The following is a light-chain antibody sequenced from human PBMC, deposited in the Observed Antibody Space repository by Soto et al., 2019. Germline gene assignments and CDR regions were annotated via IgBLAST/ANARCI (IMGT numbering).Light chain of an antibody. CDR3: GSYTGNIYV. CDR2: EXX. V-gene: IGLV2-14*03. CDR1: SGDVGGYKF. Sequence: QSALTQPASVSGSPGQSITIYCTGTSGDVGGYKFVSWYQQHPGKAPKLMIYEXXTRHSAXSSRFSGSKYGNTASLTISGLQAEDEADYFCGSYTGNIYVFRNGTKGNV. J-gene: IGLJ1*01.